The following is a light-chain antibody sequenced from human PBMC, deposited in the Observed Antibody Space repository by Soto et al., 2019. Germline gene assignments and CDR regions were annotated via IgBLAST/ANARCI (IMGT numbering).Light chain of an antibody. V-gene: IGKV3-11*01. Sequence: EIVLTQSPATLSLSPGERATLSCRASQSVRSYLAWYQQKPGQAPRLLIYDASNRATGVPARFSGSGSGTDVTLTISSLEPEDFAVYYCQQRSNWPPVTFGLGTRLEIK. CDR3: QQRSNWPPVT. J-gene: IGKJ5*01. CDR1: QSVRSY. CDR2: DAS.